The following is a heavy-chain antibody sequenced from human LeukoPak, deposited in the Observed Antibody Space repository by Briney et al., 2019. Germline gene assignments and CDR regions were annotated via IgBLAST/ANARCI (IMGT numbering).Heavy chain of an antibody. J-gene: IGHJ3*02. CDR3: ASFPRRYDSSGRGAFDI. V-gene: IGHV1-69*01. CDR2: IIPIFGTA. D-gene: IGHD3-22*01. CDR1: GGTFTIYA. Sequence: VASVKVSCRASGGTFTIYAFSWVRQAPGQGLEWMGGIIPIFGTANYAQKFQGRVTITADESTTTAYMVLSSLRSEDTAVFYCASFPRRYDSSGRGAFDIWGQGTMVTVSS.